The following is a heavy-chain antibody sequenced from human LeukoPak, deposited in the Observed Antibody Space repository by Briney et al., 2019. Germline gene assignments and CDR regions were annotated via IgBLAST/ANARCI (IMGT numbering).Heavy chain of an antibody. CDR3: ARGGGRHVEY. J-gene: IGHJ4*02. Sequence: PGGSLRLSCAASGFTFSGSAMHWVRQAPGKGLEWVANIKEDGSEKNYVDSVKGRFTISRDNAKNSLYLQMNSLRAEDTAVYYCARGGGRHVEYWGQGNLVTVSS. V-gene: IGHV3-7*05. D-gene: IGHD2/OR15-2a*01. CDR1: GFTFSGSA. CDR2: IKEDGSEK.